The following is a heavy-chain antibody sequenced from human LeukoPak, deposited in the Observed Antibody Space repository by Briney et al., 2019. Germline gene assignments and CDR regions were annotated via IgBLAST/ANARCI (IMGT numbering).Heavy chain of an antibody. CDR2: ISGVGDST. V-gene: IGHV3-23*01. D-gene: IGHD2-15*01. CDR3: AKRADGCSGVSCYYYYMDV. J-gene: IGHJ6*03. Sequence: GGSLRLSCAASGFTFSNYAMNWVRQAPGKGLEWVPTISGVGDSTYYAESVKGRFTMSRDNSKNTVYLQMNSPRVEDTAIYYCAKRADGCSGVSCYYYYMDVWGKGTTVTVSS. CDR1: GFTFSNYA.